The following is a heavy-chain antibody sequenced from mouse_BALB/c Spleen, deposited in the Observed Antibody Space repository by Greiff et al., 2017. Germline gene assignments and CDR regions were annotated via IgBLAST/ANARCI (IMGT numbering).Heavy chain of an antibody. V-gene: IGHV5-17*02. CDR1: GFTFSSFG. Sequence: EVKLVESGGGLVQPGGSRKLSCAASGFTFSSFGMHWVRQAPEKGLEWVAYISSGSSTIYYADTVKGRFTISRDNPKNTLFLQMTSLRSEDTAMYYCARSGTRVNSYAMDDWGQGTSVTVSS. J-gene: IGHJ4*01. CDR2: ISSGSSTI. D-gene: IGHD2-2*01. CDR3: ARSGTRVNSYAMDD.